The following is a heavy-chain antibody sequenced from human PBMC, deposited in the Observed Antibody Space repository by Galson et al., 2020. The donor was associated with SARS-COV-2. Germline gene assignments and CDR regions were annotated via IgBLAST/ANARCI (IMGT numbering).Heavy chain of an antibody. J-gene: IGHJ4*02. D-gene: IGHD6-19*01. CDR3: AKLAVAGVFDS. CDR2: ISPSGGRP. V-gene: IGHV3-23*01. CDR1: GFRFSSYP. Sequence: GESLKISCTASGFRFSSYPMTWVRQAPGKGLEWVSSISPSGGRPDYADSVKGRFTISRDNSKNTLSLQMSSLRGEDTAVYYCAKLAVAGVFDSWGQGTLVTVSS.